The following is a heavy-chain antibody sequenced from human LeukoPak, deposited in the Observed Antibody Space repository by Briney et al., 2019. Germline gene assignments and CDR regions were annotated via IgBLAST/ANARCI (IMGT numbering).Heavy chain of an antibody. Sequence: PGRSLRLSCAASGFTFSSYGMHWVRQAPGKGLEWVAVISYDGSNKYYADSVKGRFTISRDNSKNTLYLQMSSLRAEDTAVYYCAKASVGAFDYWGQGTLVTVSS. J-gene: IGHJ4*02. CDR2: ISYDGSNK. CDR1: GFTFSSYG. CDR3: AKASVGAFDY. D-gene: IGHD1-26*01. V-gene: IGHV3-30*18.